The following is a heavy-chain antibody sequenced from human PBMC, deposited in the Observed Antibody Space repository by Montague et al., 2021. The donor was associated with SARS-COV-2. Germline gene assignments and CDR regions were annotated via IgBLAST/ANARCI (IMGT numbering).Heavy chain of an antibody. CDR2: INHSGST. CDR1: GGSFSGYY. J-gene: IGHJ4*02. CDR3: ARRPHYYDSSGYYYPGPQRYYFDY. V-gene: IGHV4-34*01. D-gene: IGHD3-22*01. Sequence: SETLSLTCAVYGGSFSGYYWSWIRQPPGKGLEWIGEINHSGSTXXXPSXXXRVTISVDTSKNQFSLKLSSVTAADTAVNYCARRPHYYDSSGYYYPGPQRYYFDYWGQGTLVTVSS.